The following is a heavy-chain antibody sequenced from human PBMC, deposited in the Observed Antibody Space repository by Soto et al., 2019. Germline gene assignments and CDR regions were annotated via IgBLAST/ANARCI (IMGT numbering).Heavy chain of an antibody. V-gene: IGHV3-23*01. D-gene: IGHD3-10*01. Sequence: EVQLLESGGGLVQPGGSLRLSCAASGFTFGSYAMTWVRPAPGKGLEWVSTINVGGGSTYYADSVKCRFTIARDDSKNTLYLQMTSLRADDTALFYCATDFCFGERFAFDVWCQGTMVTVSS. CDR3: ATDFCFGERFAFDV. J-gene: IGHJ3*01. CDR1: GFTFGSYA. CDR2: INVGGGST.